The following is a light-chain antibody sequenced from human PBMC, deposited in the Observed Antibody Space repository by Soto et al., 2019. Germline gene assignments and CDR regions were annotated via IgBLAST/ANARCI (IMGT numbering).Light chain of an antibody. V-gene: IGLV2-8*01. CDR1: SSDVGGYNY. CDR2: EVN. J-gene: IGLJ2*01. Sequence: QSVLTQPPSASGSPGQSVTISCTGTSSDVGGYNYVSWYQQHPGEAPKLMIYEVNKRPSGVPDRFSGSKSGNTASLTVSGLQAEDEADYHCSSYAGRKNVVFGGGTKLTVL. CDR3: SSYAGRKNVV.